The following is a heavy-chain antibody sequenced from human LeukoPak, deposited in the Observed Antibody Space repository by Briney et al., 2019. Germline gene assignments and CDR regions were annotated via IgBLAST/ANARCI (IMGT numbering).Heavy chain of an antibody. CDR3: ARLKGTVTTNWGFDY. CDR2: IKQDGSEK. D-gene: IGHD4-17*01. Sequence: GGSLRLSCAASGFTFSSYWMSWVRQAPGKGLEWVANIKQDGSEKYYVDSVKGRFTISRDNAKNSLYLQMNSLRAEDTAVYYCARLKGTVTTNWGFDYWGQGTLVTVSS. V-gene: IGHV3-7*01. CDR1: GFTFSSYW. J-gene: IGHJ4*02.